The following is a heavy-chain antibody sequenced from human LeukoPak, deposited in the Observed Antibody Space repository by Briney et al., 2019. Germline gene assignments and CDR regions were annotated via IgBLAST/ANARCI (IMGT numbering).Heavy chain of an antibody. V-gene: IGHV4-30-2*01. CDR2: IYHSGST. D-gene: IGHD4-17*01. CDR3: ARGETYGDYFNWFDP. J-gene: IGHJ5*02. CDR1: GGSISSGGYS. Sequence: SETLSLTCTVSGGSISSGGYSWSWIRQPPGKGLEWIGYIYHSGSTYYNPSLKSRVTISVDRSKNQFSLKLSSVTAADTAVYYCARGETYGDYFNWFDPWGQGTLVTVSS.